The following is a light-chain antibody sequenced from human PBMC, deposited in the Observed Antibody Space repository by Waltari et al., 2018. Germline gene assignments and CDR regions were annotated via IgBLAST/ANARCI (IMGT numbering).Light chain of an antibody. J-gene: IGKJ4*01. Sequence: DIQMTQSPSPLSASVGDRVTITCRASQSISSWLAWYQQKPGKAPKLLIYDASSLESGVPSRFSGSGSGTEFTLTISSLQPDDFATYYCQQYNSYSPGFGGGTKVEIK. V-gene: IGKV1-5*01. CDR3: QQYNSYSPG. CDR1: QSISSW. CDR2: DAS.